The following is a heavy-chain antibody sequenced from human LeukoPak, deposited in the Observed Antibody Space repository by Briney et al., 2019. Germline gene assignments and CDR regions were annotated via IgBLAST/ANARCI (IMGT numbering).Heavy chain of an antibody. CDR2: ISTDASST. J-gene: IGHJ4*02. Sequence: GGSLRLSCAGSGFTFSSYWMHWVRQAPGKGLVWVSRISTDASSTTYADSVKGRFTISRDNSKNTLYLQMNSLGAADTAIYYCAKEIAAIGLPAVDYWGQGTLVTVSS. D-gene: IGHD6-13*01. V-gene: IGHV3-74*01. CDR3: AKEIAAIGLPAVDY. CDR1: GFTFSSYW.